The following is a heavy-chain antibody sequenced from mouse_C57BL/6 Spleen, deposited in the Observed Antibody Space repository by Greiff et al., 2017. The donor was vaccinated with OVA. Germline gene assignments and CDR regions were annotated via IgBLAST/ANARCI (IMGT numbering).Heavy chain of an antibody. Sequence: VKLMESGPGLVQPSQCLSITCTASGFSLTSYGVHWVRQSPGKGLEWLGVIWSGGSTAYNAAFISRLSISKDNSKSQVFFKMNSLQADDTAIYYCARGGYYGSSSWFAYWGQGTLVTVSA. CDR1: GFSLTSYG. V-gene: IGHV2-2*01. CDR2: IWSGGST. CDR3: ARGGYYGSSSWFAY. D-gene: IGHD1-1*01. J-gene: IGHJ3*01.